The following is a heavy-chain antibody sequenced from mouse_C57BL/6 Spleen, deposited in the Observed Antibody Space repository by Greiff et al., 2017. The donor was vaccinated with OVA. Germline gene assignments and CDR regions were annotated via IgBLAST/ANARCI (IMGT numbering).Heavy chain of an antibody. D-gene: IGHD2-1*01. J-gene: IGHJ3*01. CDR3: ARRGYYGNYEAWFAY. Sequence: EVNLVESGGGLVKPGGSLKLSCAASGFTFSSYTMSWVRQTPEKRLEWVATISGGGGNTYYPDSVKGRFTISRDNAKNTLYLQMSSLRSEDTALYYCARRGYYGNYEAWFAYWGQGTLVTVSA. CDR1: GFTFSSYT. CDR2: ISGGGGNT. V-gene: IGHV5-9*01.